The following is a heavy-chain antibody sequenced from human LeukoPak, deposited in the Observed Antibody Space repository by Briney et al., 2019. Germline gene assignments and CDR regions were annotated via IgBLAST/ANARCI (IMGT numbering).Heavy chain of an antibody. D-gene: IGHD4-23*01. J-gene: IGHJ4*02. Sequence: GGSLRLSCATSGFTFSNAWMNWVRQAPGKGLEWVSLIYSSGSTYYADSVKGRFTISRDNSKNTLYLQVNSLRAEDTAVYYCARRGDGGRSFDYWGQGTLVTVSS. CDR3: ARRGDGGRSFDY. CDR2: IYSSGST. V-gene: IGHV3-53*01. CDR1: GFTFSNAW.